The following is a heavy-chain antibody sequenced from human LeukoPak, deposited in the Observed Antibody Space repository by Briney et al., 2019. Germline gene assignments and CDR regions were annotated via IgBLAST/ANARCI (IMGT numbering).Heavy chain of an antibody. CDR2: ISSSGSTI. CDR3: ARAGSGRSPDWFDP. V-gene: IGHV3-48*03. CDR1: GFTFSSYE. D-gene: IGHD1-26*01. J-gene: IGHJ5*02. Sequence: GGSLRLSCAASGFTFSSYEMNWVRQAPGKGLEWVSYISSSGSTIYYADSVKGRFTTSRDNAKNSLYLQMNSLRAEDTAVYYCARAGSGRSPDWFDPWGQGTLVTVSS.